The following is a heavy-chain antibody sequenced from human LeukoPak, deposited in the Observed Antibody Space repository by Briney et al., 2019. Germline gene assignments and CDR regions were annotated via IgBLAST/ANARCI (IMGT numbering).Heavy chain of an antibody. CDR1: GFSSNSYT. D-gene: IGHD2/OR15-2a*01. V-gene: IGHV3-21*06. CDR3: VRDVSRRIGMDV. Sequence: GGSLRLSCLASGFSSNSYTMNWVREAPGKGLEWVSTISPGVSGYTWYAESVKGRFTISRDNPENSLYLQMDSLRADDTAVYYCVRDVSRRIGMDVWGQGTTVTVS. CDR2: ISPGVSGYT. J-gene: IGHJ6*02.